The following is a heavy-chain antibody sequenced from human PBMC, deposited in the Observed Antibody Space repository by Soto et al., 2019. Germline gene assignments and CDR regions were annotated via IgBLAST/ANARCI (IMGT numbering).Heavy chain of an antibody. D-gene: IGHD1-26*01. V-gene: IGHV5-51*01. Sequence: GESLKISCKGSGYSFTSYWIGWVRQMPGKGLEWMGIIYPGDSDTRYSPTFQGQVTISADKSISTAYLQWSSLKASDTAMYYCARVFGGIVPSYYYYGMDVWGQGTTVTVSS. CDR1: GYSFTSYW. J-gene: IGHJ6*02. CDR3: ARVFGGIVPSYYYYGMDV. CDR2: IYPGDSDT.